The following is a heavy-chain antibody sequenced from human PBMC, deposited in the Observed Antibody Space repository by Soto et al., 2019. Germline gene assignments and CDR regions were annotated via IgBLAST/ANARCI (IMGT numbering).Heavy chain of an antibody. V-gene: IGHV1-69*13. CDR3: ARGPHYDILTGYYLY. CDR1: GGTFSSYA. CDR2: IIPIFGTA. D-gene: IGHD3-9*01. Sequence: SVKVSCKASGGTFSSYAISWVRQAPGQGLEWMGGIIPIFGTANYEQKFQGRVTITADESTSTAYMELSSLRSEDTAVYFFARGPHYDILTGYYLYWGQGTLVTVSS. J-gene: IGHJ4*02.